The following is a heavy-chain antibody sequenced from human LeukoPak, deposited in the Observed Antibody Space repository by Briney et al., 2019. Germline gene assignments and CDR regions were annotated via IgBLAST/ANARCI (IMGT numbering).Heavy chain of an antibody. J-gene: IGHJ4*02. CDR3: ARLGRGWYADY. Sequence: GGSLRLSCAASGFTFSSYSMNWVRQAPGKGLEWVSSISSSSSYIYYADSVKGRSTISRDNSKNTLYLQVNSLRAEDTAVYYCARLGRGWYADYWGQGTLVTVSS. CDR1: GFTFSSYS. V-gene: IGHV3-21*01. CDR2: ISSSSSYI. D-gene: IGHD6-19*01.